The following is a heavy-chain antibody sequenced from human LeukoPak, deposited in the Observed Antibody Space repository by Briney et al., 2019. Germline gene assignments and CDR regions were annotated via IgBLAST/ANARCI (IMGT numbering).Heavy chain of an antibody. CDR1: GGSFSSHYW. D-gene: IGHD5/OR15-5a*01. J-gene: IGHJ4*02. Sequence: TLSLTCTVSGGSFSSHYWSWIRQPPGKGLEWLALIYWNDDKRYSPSLKSRLTITKDTSKNQVVLTMTNMDPVDTATYYCAHRFKAGPVSYWGQGTLVTVSS. CDR2: IYWNDDK. V-gene: IGHV2-5*01. CDR3: AHRFKAGPVSY.